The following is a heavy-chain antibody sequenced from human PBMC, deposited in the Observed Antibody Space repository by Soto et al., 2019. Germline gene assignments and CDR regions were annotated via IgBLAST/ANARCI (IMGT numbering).Heavy chain of an antibody. CDR3: AKMVGATLVDY. V-gene: IGHV4-4*02. D-gene: IGHD1-26*01. CDR2: IQHSGST. Sequence: QVQLQESGPGLVKPSGTLSLTCTVSGASISSTTSGDWWSWGRQPPGKGLERIGEIQHSGSTNYNPSLKIRVTMSVDKSKNQFSLRLSSVTAADTAVYYCAKMVGATLVDYWGQGTLVTVSS. J-gene: IGHJ4*02. CDR1: GASISSTTSGDW.